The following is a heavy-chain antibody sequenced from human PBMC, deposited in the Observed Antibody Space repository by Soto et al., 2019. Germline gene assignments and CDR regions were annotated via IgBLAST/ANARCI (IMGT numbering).Heavy chain of an antibody. CDR2: IIPILGIA. D-gene: IGHD3-10*01. V-gene: IGHV1-69*02. CDR1: GGTFSSYT. Sequence: ASVKVSCKASGGTFSSYTISWVRQAPGQGLEWMGRIIPILGIANYAQKFQGRVTITADKSTSTAYMELSSLRSEDTAVYYCARGWCGELYSYYYYYMDVWGKGTTVTVSS. CDR3: ARGWCGELYSYYYYYMDV. J-gene: IGHJ6*03.